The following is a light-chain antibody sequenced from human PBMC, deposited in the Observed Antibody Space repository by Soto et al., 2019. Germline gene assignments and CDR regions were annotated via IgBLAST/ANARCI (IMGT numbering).Light chain of an antibody. CDR2: GAS. J-gene: IGKJ1*01. V-gene: IGKV3-20*01. Sequence: EIVLTQSPGTLSLSPGERATLSCRASQSVSSSYLAWYQQKPGQAPRLLIYGASSRATGIPDRFSGSGSGTDFTLTISSLEPEDFAVDYCQQYGSSSTWTFGQGTKVEIK. CDR3: QQYGSSSTWT. CDR1: QSVSSSY.